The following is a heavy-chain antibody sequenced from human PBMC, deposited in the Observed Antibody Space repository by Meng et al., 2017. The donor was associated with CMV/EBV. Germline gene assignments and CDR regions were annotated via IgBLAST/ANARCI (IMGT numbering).Heavy chain of an antibody. Sequence: ASVKVSCKASGYTSTGYYMHWVRQAPGQGLEWMGWINPNSGGTNYAQKFQGRVTMTRDTSISTAYMELSRLRSDDTAVYYCARGGYCSSTSCSDYYYYYGMDVWGQGTTVTVSS. CDR3: ARGGYCSSTSCSDYYYYYGMDV. V-gene: IGHV1-2*02. D-gene: IGHD2-2*01. J-gene: IGHJ6*02. CDR1: GYTSTGYY. CDR2: INPNSGGT.